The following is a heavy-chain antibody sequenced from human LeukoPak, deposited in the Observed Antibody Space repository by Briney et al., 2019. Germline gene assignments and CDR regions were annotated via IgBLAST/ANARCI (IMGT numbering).Heavy chain of an antibody. J-gene: IGHJ4*02. CDR1: GFTFSSYA. D-gene: IGHD5-18*01. CDR3: AKDSWDTAMEGYVDY. V-gene: IGHV3-23*01. Sequence: GGSLRLSCAASGFTFSSYAMSWVRQAPGKGLESVSAISGSGGSTYYADSVKGRFTISRDNSKNTLYLQMNSLRAEDTAVYYCAKDSWDTAMEGYVDYWGQGTLVTVSS. CDR2: ISGSGGST.